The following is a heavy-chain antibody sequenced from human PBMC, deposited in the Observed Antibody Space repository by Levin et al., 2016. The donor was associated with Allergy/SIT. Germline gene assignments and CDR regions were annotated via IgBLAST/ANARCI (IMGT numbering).Heavy chain of an antibody. V-gene: IGHV3-64D*09. Sequence: GESLKISCSASGFTFNKYAMHWVRQAPGKGLEHVSSISSNGGSTYYADSVKDRVDISRDNSKNTLYLQMSSLRAEDTAIYYCVKDGSPLFAVGLLTVFGPFDYWGQGTLVTVSS. CDR3: VKDGSPLFAVGLLTVFGPFDY. CDR1: GFTFNKYA. J-gene: IGHJ4*02. D-gene: IGHD2-15*01. CDR2: ISSNGGST.